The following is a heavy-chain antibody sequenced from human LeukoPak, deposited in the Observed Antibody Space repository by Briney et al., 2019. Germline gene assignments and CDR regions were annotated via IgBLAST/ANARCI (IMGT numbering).Heavy chain of an antibody. Sequence: KHGESLKISCKGSGYSFTTYWIGWVRQMPGKGLEWMGIIYPGDSDTRYSPSFRGQVTISADKSVNTAYLHWSSLKASDTAMYYCARLGPLAYCGGDCYPDAFEIWGQGTMVTVSS. D-gene: IGHD2-21*02. CDR3: ARLGPLAYCGGDCYPDAFEI. J-gene: IGHJ3*02. CDR2: IYPGDSDT. V-gene: IGHV5-51*01. CDR1: GYSFTTYW.